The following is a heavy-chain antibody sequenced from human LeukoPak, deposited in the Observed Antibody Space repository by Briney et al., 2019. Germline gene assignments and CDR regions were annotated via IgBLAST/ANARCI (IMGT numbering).Heavy chain of an antibody. D-gene: IGHD6-13*01. V-gene: IGHV5-51*01. CDR2: IYPGDSDT. J-gene: IGHJ5*02. CDR3: AASTAADNCFDP. CDR1: GYSFTRYW. Sequence: GESLKISCKGSGYSFTRYWIGWVRWMPGKGLECMGIIYPGDSDTRYSPSFQGQVTISADKSISTAYLQWSSLKASDTAMYYCAASTAADNCFDPWGQGTLVTVSS.